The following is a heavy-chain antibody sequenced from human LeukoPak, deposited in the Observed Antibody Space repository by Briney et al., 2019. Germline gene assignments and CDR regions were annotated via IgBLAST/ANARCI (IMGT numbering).Heavy chain of an antibody. CDR1: GGSISSYY. J-gene: IGHJ4*02. CDR3: ARCQGGVPADLADY. Sequence: SESLSLTCTVSGGSISSYYWSWIRQPPGEGLEWVGYIYYSGSTNYNPSLKSRVTISVDTSKNQFSLKLSSVTAADTAVYYCARCQGGVPADLADYWGQGTLVTVSS. V-gene: IGHV4-59*08. CDR2: IYYSGST. D-gene: IGHD2-2*01.